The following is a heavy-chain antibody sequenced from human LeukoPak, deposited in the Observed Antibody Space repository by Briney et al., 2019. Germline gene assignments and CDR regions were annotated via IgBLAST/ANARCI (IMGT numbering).Heavy chain of an antibody. J-gene: IGHJ6*03. CDR3: ARGSHYDFWSGYSPYYYYYMDV. V-gene: IGHV4-61*02. D-gene: IGHD3-3*01. CDR1: GGSISSGSYY. Sequence: PSETLSLTCTVSGGSISSGSYYWRWIRQPAGKGLEWIGRIYTSGSTNYNPSLKSRSTISVDTSKNQFSLKLSSVTAADTAVYYCARGSHYDFWSGYSPYYYYYMDVWGKGTTVTVSS. CDR2: IYTSGST.